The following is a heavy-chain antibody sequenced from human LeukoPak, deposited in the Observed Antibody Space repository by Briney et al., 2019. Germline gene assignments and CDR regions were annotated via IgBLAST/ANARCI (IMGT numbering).Heavy chain of an antibody. Sequence: KPSETLSLTCTVSGGSISSYYWSWIRQPPGKGLEWIARIYYSGSTYYNPSLKSRVTISVDTSKNQLSLKLSSLTAADTAVYYCARHEYSGSYYGLSWFDPWGQGTLVTVSS. CDR3: ARHEYSGSYYGLSWFDP. CDR2: IYYSGST. D-gene: IGHD1-26*01. V-gene: IGHV4-59*05. CDR1: GGSISSYY. J-gene: IGHJ5*02.